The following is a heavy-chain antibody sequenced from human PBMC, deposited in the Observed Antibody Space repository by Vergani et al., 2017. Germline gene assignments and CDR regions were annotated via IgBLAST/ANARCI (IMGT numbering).Heavy chain of an antibody. CDR3: ARDGTGYSSGWYTVNWFDQ. V-gene: IGHV3-48*01. CDR1: GFTFSSYS. Sequence: EVQLVESGGGLVQPGGSLRLSCAASGFTFSSYSMNWVRQAPGKGLEWVSYISSSSSTIYYADSVKGRFTISRDNAKNSLYLQMNRLRAEDTAVYYCARDGTGYSSGWYTVNWFDQWGQGTLVTVSS. D-gene: IGHD6-19*01. J-gene: IGHJ5*02. CDR2: ISSSSSTI.